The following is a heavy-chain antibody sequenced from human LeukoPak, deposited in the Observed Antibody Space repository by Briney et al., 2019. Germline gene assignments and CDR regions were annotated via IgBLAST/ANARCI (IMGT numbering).Heavy chain of an antibody. CDR1: GFTFSSYA. CDR2: ISYDVGKK. D-gene: IGHD3-22*01. CDR3: AKDDYYDTSGYRD. J-gene: IGHJ4*02. V-gene: IGHV3-30*18. Sequence: GGSLRLSCAASGFTFSSYAMSWVRQAPGKGLEWVAVISYDVGKKYYADSVKGRFTISRDNSKNTLYLQMNSLRAEDTAVYYCAKDDYYDTSGYRDWGQGTLVTVSS.